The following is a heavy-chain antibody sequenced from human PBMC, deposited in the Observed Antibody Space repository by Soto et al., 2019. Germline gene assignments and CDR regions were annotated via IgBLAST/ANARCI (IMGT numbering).Heavy chain of an antibody. D-gene: IGHD2-21*01. CDR2: ISAYNGNT. V-gene: IGHV1-18*01. Sequence: GASVKVSCKASGYTFTRSGISWVRQAPGQGLEWMGWISAYNGNTNYAQKLQGRVTMTTDTSTSTAYMELRSLRSDDTAVYYCVFADQPYLFYYWGQGTLVTVSS. CDR1: GYTFTRSG. CDR3: VFADQPYLFYY. J-gene: IGHJ4*02.